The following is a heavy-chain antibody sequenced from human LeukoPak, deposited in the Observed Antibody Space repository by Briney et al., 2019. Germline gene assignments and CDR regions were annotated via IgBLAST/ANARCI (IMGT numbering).Heavy chain of an antibody. Sequence: PSETLSLTCSVSGGSISSYYWSWIRHPPGKGLEWIGYIYYSGNTNYNTSLKSRVTISVDTSKNQFSLNLSSVTAADTAVYYCAREIVGGFNPGAYWGQGTLVTVYS. CDR1: GGSISSYY. J-gene: IGHJ4*02. CDR3: AREIVGGFNPGAY. D-gene: IGHD1-14*01. CDR2: IYYSGNT. V-gene: IGHV4-59*01.